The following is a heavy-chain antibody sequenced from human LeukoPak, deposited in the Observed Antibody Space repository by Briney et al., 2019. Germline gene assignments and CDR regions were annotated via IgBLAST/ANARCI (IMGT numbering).Heavy chain of an antibody. CDR2: IRSKAYGGTT. CDR1: GFTFGDYA. D-gene: IGHD1-26*01. J-gene: IGHJ4*02. V-gene: IGHV3-49*04. Sequence: GGSLRLSCTASGFTFGDYAMSWVRQAPGKGLEWVGFIRSKAYGGTTEYAASVKGRFTISRDDSKSIAYLQMNSLKIEDTAVYYCTRGAWDGNWGQGTLVTVSS. CDR3: TRGAWDGN.